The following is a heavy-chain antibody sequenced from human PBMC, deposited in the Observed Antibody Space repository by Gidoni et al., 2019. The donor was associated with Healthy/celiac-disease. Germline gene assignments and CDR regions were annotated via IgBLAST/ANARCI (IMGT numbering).Heavy chain of an antibody. CDR2: ISWNSGSI. V-gene: IGHV3-9*01. D-gene: IGHD3-10*01. J-gene: IGHJ4*02. CDR1: GITFDDYA. CDR3: AKDMHGSGSSLDY. Sequence: EVQLVESGGGLVQPGGSLRLSCAASGITFDDYAMHWARQAPGQGLEWVSGISWNSGSIGYADSVKGRFTISRDNAKNSLYLQMNSRRAEDTALYYCAKDMHGSGSSLDYWGQGTLVTVSS.